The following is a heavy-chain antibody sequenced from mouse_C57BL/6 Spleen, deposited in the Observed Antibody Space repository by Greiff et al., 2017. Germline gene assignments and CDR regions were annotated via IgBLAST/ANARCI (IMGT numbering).Heavy chain of an antibody. Sequence: QVQLQQSGAELMKPGASVKLSCKATGYTFTGSWIEWVKQRPGNGLEWIGEILPGSGSTNYNEKFKGKATFTADTSSNTAYMQLSSLTTEDSAIYYCARGGTAQATDWFAYWGQGTLVTVSA. V-gene: IGHV1-9*01. CDR1: GYTFTGSW. CDR3: ARGGTAQATDWFAY. CDR2: ILPGSGST. J-gene: IGHJ3*01. D-gene: IGHD3-2*02.